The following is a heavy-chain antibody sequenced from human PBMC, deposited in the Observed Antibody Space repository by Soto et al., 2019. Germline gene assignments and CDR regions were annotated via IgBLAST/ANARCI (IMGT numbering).Heavy chain of an antibody. Sequence: QGQLVQSGAEVKKPGSSVKVSCKASADTFTGYTVTWVRQAPGQGLEWVGRVIPILGASNFSQTFQSRVTISADNSTDTAHMVLTGLTSEDTAVYYCARSRGIYSSNFDSWGQGTPVTVSS. D-gene: IGHD3-16*01. V-gene: IGHV1-69*08. CDR3: ARSRGIYSSNFDS. J-gene: IGHJ4*02. CDR1: ADTFTGYT. CDR2: VIPILGAS.